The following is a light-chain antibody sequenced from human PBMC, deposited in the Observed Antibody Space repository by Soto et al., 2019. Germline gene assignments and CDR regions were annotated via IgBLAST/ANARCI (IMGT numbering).Light chain of an antibody. CDR1: SSDVGSWNY. V-gene: IGLV2-11*01. Sequence: QSVLTQPRSVTVSPGQSVTISCTGTSSDVGSWNYVSWYQQYPGQAPKLIIYDINKRPSGVPDRFSGSKSGNTASLTISGLQVEDDADYYCCSYAGLYSWVFGGGTKLTVL. CDR2: DIN. J-gene: IGLJ3*02. CDR3: CSYAGLYSWV.